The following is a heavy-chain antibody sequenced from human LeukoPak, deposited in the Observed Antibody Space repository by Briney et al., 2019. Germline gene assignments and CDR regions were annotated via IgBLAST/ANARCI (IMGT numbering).Heavy chain of an antibody. J-gene: IGHJ4*02. Sequence: GASVTVSCQASGYSFTSHYMHGVGQAPGQGLAGMGVINPSGSTDYAQKFQGRVTMTRDTSTNTVYMDLSSLRSEDTAVYYCARAGGYSYGLDYWGQGTLVTVSS. D-gene: IGHD5-18*01. CDR2: INPSGST. V-gene: IGHV1-46*01. CDR1: GYSFTSHY. CDR3: ARAGGYSYGLDY.